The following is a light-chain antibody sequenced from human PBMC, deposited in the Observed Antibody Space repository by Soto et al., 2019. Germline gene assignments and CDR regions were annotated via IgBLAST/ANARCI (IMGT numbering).Light chain of an antibody. CDR1: QSLLHSTGYSY. V-gene: IGKV2-28*01. CDR3: MQALQTRLT. J-gene: IGKJ4*01. Sequence: DLVLTQSPLSLPVTPGEPASISCRSSQSLLHSTGYSYLDWYLQKPGQSPQLLIYLGSNRASGVPDRFSGSGSGTDFTLKISRVEAEDVGIYYCMQALQTRLTFGGGTRVEIK. CDR2: LGS.